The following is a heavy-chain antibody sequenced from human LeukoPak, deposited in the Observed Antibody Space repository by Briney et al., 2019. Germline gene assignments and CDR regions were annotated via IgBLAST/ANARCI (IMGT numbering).Heavy chain of an antibody. CDR2: INHSGST. V-gene: IGHV4-34*01. J-gene: IGHJ4*02. Sequence: SETLSLTCAVYGGSFSGYYWSWIRQPPGKGLEWIGEINHSGSTNYNPSLKSRVTISVDTPKNQFSLKLSSVTAADTAVYYCARRDDHYYDSSGYYDYWGQGTLVTVSS. D-gene: IGHD3-22*01. CDR1: GGSFSGYY. CDR3: ARRDDHYYDSSGYYDY.